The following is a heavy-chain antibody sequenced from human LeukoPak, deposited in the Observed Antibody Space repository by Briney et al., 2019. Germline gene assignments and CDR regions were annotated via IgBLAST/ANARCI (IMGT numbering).Heavy chain of an antibody. V-gene: IGHV3-30*04. Sequence: GGSLRLSCAASGFTFSSYAMHWVRQAPGKGLEWVAVISYDGSNKYYADSVKGRFTISRDNSKNTLYLQMNSLRAEDTAVYYCAKDRYYGDYVDAFDIWGQGTMVTVSS. CDR3: AKDRYYGDYVDAFDI. D-gene: IGHD4-17*01. CDR2: ISYDGSNK. CDR1: GFTFSSYA. J-gene: IGHJ3*02.